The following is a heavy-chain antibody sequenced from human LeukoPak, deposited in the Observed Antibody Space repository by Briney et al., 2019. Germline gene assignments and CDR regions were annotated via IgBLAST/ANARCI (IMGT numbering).Heavy chain of an antibody. CDR1: GFTFISNA. CDR2: ISGSGGST. Sequence: PGGSLRLSCAASGFTFISNAMSWVRQAPGKGLEWVSAISGSGGSTYHADSVKGRFTISRDNSKNTLYLQMNSLRAEDTAVYYCAKASGRYGDYGYYFDYWGQGTLVTVSS. D-gene: IGHD4-17*01. CDR3: AKASGRYGDYGYYFDY. J-gene: IGHJ4*02. V-gene: IGHV3-23*01.